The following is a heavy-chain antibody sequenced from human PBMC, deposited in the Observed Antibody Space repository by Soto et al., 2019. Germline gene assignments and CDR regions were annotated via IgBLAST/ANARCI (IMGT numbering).Heavy chain of an antibody. CDR2: IYHSGTT. Sequence: QVQLQESGPGLVKPSGTLSLTCAVSGTSIINNNWWTWVRQPPGKGLEWIGEIYHSGTTNYNSSPKXXVTFSTDKSKNQFSLNLNSVTAADTAVYYCARGDGDNAFDIWGQGTLVIVSS. J-gene: IGHJ3*02. CDR3: ARGDGDNAFDI. CDR1: GTSIINNNW. V-gene: IGHV4-4*02. D-gene: IGHD2-21*02.